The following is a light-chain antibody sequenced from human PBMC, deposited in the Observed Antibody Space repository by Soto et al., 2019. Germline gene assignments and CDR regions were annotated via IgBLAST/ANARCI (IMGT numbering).Light chain of an antibody. CDR3: QQYNSYCT. Sequence: DIQMTQSPSTLSASVGDRVTITCRASQSISSWLAWYQQKPGKAPKLLIYDASSLEGGVPSRFSGSGSGTEFTLTISSLQPDDFATYYCQQYNSYCTFGQGTKLEIK. J-gene: IGKJ2*02. CDR2: DAS. CDR1: QSISSW. V-gene: IGKV1-5*01.